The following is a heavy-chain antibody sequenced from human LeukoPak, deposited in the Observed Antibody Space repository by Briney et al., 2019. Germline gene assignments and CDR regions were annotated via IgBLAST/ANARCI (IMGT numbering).Heavy chain of an antibody. CDR3: ASFTTRVYYYYGMDV. D-gene: IGHD1-14*01. CDR1: GGTFSSYA. V-gene: IGHV1-69*13. CDR2: IIPIFGTA. J-gene: IGHJ6*02. Sequence: SVTVSCKTSGGTFSSYAISWARQAPAPGPEWMGGIIPIFGTANYAQKFQGRVTITADESTSTAYMELSSLRSEDTAVYYCASFTTRVYYYYGMDVWGQGTTVTVS.